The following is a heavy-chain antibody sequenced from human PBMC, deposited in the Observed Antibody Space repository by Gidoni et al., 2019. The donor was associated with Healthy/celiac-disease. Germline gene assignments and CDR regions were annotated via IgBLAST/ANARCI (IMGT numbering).Heavy chain of an antibody. CDR2: IYYSGCT. J-gene: IGHJ4*02. D-gene: IGHD2-21*02. V-gene: IGHV4-61*01. CDR1: GGSVHSGRYY. Sequence: QVQLQESGPGLVMHSARRSPTCPVSGGSVHSGRYYWNWIRQPPWKGLEWIGYIYYSGCTNYTPSLKSRVPISVDTSQIQFSLKLSSVIAADTAVYYCARYCGGDCYLSKVGLDYFDYWGQGTLVTVSS. CDR3: ARYCGGDCYLSKVGLDYFDY.